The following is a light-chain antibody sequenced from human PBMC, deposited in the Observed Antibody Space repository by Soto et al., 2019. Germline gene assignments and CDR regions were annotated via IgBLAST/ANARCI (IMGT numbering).Light chain of an antibody. CDR2: EVT. J-gene: IGLJ2*01. Sequence: QSALTQPASVSGSPEQSITISCTGNSSDVGSYNLVSWYQQHPGLAPKLMIYEVTKRPSGVSNRFSGSKSGNTATLTISGXXXXXXXDXYCCSYADTNTLIFGGGTKLTV. V-gene: IGLV2-23*02. CDR3: CSYADTNTLI. CDR1: SSDVGSYNL.